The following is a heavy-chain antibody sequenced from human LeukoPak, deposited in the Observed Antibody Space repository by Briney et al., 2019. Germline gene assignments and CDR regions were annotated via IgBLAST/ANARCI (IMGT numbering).Heavy chain of an antibody. D-gene: IGHD3-22*01. V-gene: IGHV1-46*01. J-gene: IGHJ4*02. CDR2: INPRGGNT. Sequence: ASVKVSCKASGYTFTSYDINWVRQATGQGLEWMGLINPRGGNTRYAQKFQGRVTMTRDTSTSTVYMELSSLRSEDTAMYYCARDRTHYYESSGYYSRWEYWGQGTLVTVSS. CDR1: GYTFTSYD. CDR3: ARDRTHYYESSGYYSRWEY.